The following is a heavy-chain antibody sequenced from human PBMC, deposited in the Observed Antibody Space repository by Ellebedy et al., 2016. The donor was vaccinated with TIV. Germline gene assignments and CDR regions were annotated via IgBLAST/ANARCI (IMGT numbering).Heavy chain of an antibody. Sequence: PGGSLRLSCAASGFTVSSNYISWVRQAPGKGLEWVSVVHSGGNTYYADSVKGRFTISRDNSKNTLYLQMNSLGAEDTAVYYCAREEPKDYGGNPYYGMDVWGQGTTVTVSS. V-gene: IGHV3-66*01. J-gene: IGHJ6*02. CDR1: GFTVSSNY. D-gene: IGHD4-23*01. CDR3: AREEPKDYGGNPYYGMDV. CDR2: VHSGGNT.